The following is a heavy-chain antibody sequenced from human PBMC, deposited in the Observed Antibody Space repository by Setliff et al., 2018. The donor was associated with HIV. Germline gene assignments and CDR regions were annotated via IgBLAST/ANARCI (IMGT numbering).Heavy chain of an antibody. D-gene: IGHD6-19*01. CDR2: MNPNSGNT. CDR1: GYTFTSYD. Sequence: ASVKVSCKTSGYTFTSYDINWVRQASGQGLEWMGWMNPNSGNTGYTQKFQGRVTMTEDTSTDTAYMELSSLRSEDTAVYYCATSPPVAGTLHWFDPWGQGTLVTVSS. V-gene: IGHV1-8*02. J-gene: IGHJ5*02. CDR3: ATSPPVAGTLHWFDP.